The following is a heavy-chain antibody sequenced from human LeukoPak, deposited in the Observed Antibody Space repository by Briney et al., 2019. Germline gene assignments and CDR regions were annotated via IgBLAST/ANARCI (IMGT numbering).Heavy chain of an antibody. CDR3: ARDRSYDFWSGYSTPDY. CDR1: GFTFSSYA. Sequence: ESGGSLRLSCAASGFTFSSYAMHWVRQAPGKGLEWVAVIWYDGSNKYYADSVKGRFTISRDNSKNTLDLQMNSLRAEDTAVYYCARDRSYDFWSGYSTPDYWGQGTLVTVSS. J-gene: IGHJ4*02. V-gene: IGHV3-33*08. D-gene: IGHD3-3*01. CDR2: IWYDGSNK.